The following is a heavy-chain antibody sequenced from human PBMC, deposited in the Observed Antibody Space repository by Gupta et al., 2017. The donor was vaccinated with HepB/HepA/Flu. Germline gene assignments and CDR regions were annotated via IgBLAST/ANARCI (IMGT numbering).Heavy chain of an antibody. Sequence: GGGLVQPGGSLRLSCAASGFSFSSYAVSWVRQPLGKGLEWVSLISGSGYSTYYADSVKGRFTISRDNSKNTLYLQMKSLRAEDTAVYYWAKENTRKGGFDPCGQGTLVPVS. V-gene: IGHV3-23*01. CDR1: GFSFSSYA. D-gene: IGHD3-16*01. CDR2: ISGSGYST. CDR3: AKENTRKGGFDP. J-gene: IGHJ5*02.